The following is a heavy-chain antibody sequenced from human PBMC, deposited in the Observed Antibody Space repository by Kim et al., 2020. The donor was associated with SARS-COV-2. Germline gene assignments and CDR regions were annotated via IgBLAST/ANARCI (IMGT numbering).Heavy chain of an antibody. J-gene: IGHJ5*02. CDR1: GFTFSSYS. Sequence: GGALRLSCAASGFTFSSYSMNWVRQAPGKGLEWVSSISSSSSYIYYADSVKGRFTISRDNAKNSLYLQMNSLRAEDTAVYYCTTLKTQQLDHLNWFDPWGQGALVTVSS. CDR2: ISSSSSYI. D-gene: IGHD6-13*01. V-gene: IGHV3-21*01. CDR3: TTLKTQQLDHLNWFDP.